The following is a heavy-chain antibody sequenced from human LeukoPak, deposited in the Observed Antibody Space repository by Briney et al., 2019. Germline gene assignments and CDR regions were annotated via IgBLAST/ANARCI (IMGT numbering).Heavy chain of an antibody. J-gene: IGHJ4*02. CDR3: ARGRYSGYDFDY. CDR1: GFTFSNYS. CDR2: ISSSSYSYI. Sequence: GGSLRLSCAASGFTFSNYSMNWVRQAPGKGLEWVSSISSSSYSYIYYADSVKGRFTISRDNAKNSLYLQMNSLRAEDTAIYYCARGRYSGYDFDYWGQGALVTVSS. D-gene: IGHD5-12*01. V-gene: IGHV3-21*01.